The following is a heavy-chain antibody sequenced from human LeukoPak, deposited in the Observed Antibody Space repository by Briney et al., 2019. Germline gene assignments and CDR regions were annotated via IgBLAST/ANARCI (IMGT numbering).Heavy chain of an antibody. CDR2: ISSSSSYI. Sequence: GGSLRLSCAASGFTFSSYAMSWVRQAPGKGLEWVSSISSSSSYIYYADSVKGRFTISRDNAKNSLYLQMNSLRAEDTAVYYCARGGSDGMDVWGQGTTVTVSS. CDR1: GFTFSSYA. V-gene: IGHV3-21*01. D-gene: IGHD3-10*01. CDR3: ARGGSDGMDV. J-gene: IGHJ6*02.